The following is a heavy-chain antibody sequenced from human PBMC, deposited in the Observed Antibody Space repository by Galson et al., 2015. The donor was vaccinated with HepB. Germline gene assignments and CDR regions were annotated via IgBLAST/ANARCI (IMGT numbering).Heavy chain of an antibody. V-gene: IGHV3-20*01. D-gene: IGHD5-18*01. J-gene: IGHJ3*02. CDR2: INWNGGST. Sequence: AASGFTFDDYGMSWVRQAPGKGLEWVSGINWNGGSTGYADSVKGRFTISRDNAKNSLYLQMNSLRAEDTALYHCARVQYSSGAFDIWGQGTMVTVSS. CDR3: ARVQYSSGAFDI. CDR1: GFTFDDYG.